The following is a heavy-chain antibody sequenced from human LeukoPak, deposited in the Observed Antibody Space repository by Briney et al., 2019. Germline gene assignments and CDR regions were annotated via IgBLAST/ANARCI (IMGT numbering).Heavy chain of an antibody. CDR3: ARVLLYFDAFDI. D-gene: IGHD2/OR15-2a*01. CDR1: GGSISSXDYY. Sequence: LTCTVSGGSISSXDYYWRXIXXPXGXGLEWIGYIYYSGSTYYNPSLKSRVTISVDTSKNQFSLKLSSVTAADTAVYYCARVLLYFDAFDIWGQGTMVAVSS. V-gene: IGHV4-30-4*01. J-gene: IGHJ3*02. CDR2: IYYSGST.